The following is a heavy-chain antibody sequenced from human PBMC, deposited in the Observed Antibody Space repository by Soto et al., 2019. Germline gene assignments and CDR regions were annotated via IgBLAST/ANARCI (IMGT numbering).Heavy chain of an antibody. J-gene: IGHJ4*02. V-gene: IGHV4-34*01. CDR2: INHSGST. CDR3: AGRSGYSYGQFDY. Sequence: SETLSLTCAVYGGSFSGYYWSWIRQPPGKGLEWIGEINHSGSTNYNPSLKSRVTISVDTSKNQFSLKLSSVTAADTAVYYCAGRSGYSYGQFDYWGQGTLVTVSS. D-gene: IGHD5-18*01. CDR1: GGSFSGYY.